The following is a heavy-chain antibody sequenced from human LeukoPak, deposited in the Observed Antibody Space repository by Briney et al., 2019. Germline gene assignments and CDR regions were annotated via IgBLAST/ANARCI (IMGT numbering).Heavy chain of an antibody. V-gene: IGHV3-11*03. D-gene: IGHD2-21*02. CDR2: ISSSSSYT. CDR3: AKWVTATHYFDY. J-gene: IGHJ4*02. CDR1: GFTFSDYY. Sequence: PGGSLRLSCAASGFTFSDYYMSWIRQAPGKGLEWVSYISSSSSYTNYADSVKGRFTISRDNAKNSLYLQMNSLRAEDTAVYYCAKWVTATHYFDYWGQGTLVTVSS.